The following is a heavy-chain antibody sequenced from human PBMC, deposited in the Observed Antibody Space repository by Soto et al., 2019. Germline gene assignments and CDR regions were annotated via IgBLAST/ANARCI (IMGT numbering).Heavy chain of an antibody. CDR3: AREDGIGAAAGNY. J-gene: IGHJ4*02. CDR1: GGSISSGGYY. V-gene: IGHV4-31*03. D-gene: IGHD6-13*01. Sequence: QVQLQESGPGLVKPSQTLSLTCTVSGGSISSGGYYWSWIRQHPGKGLEWIGYIYYSGSTYYNPSLESRVTIAGDTSKNQFSLKLSSVTAADTAVYYCAREDGIGAAAGNYWGQGTLVTVSS. CDR2: IYYSGST.